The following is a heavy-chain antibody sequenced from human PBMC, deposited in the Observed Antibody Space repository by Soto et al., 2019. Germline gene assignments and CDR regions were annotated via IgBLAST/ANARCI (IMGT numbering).Heavy chain of an antibody. Sequence: GVSVKVSCKASGYTFNNYDIHWVRQAPGHGLEWMGWMNPNRGNTGYAQNFRGRVTMTQNTAIGTAYMELSSLRSDDTATYYCTRAYGAATFDFWGQGTRVTVSS. V-gene: IGHV1-8*02. CDR2: MNPNRGNT. CDR3: TRAYGAATFDF. J-gene: IGHJ5*01. CDR1: GYTFNNYD. D-gene: IGHD3-10*01.